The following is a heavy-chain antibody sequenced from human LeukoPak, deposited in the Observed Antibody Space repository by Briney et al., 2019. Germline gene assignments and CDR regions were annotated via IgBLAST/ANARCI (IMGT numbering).Heavy chain of an antibody. Sequence: GRSLRLSCAASGLTSSSYAMSWVRQAPGKGLEWVSTISDGGWTYYADSVKGRFAISRETAKNTLYLQLNSLRVEDTAVYFCAKECDYGNTSHMPCYWGQGTLVTVSS. CDR1: GLTSSSYA. J-gene: IGHJ4*02. CDR3: AKECDYGNTSHMPCY. V-gene: IGHV3-23*01. D-gene: IGHD4-17*01. CDR2: ISDGGWT.